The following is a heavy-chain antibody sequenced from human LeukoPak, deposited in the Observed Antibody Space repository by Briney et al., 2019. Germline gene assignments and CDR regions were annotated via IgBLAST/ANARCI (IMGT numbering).Heavy chain of an antibody. CDR1: GFTFSSYS. CDR3: ARGLRDRYGMDV. Sequence: PGGSLRLSFAASGFTFSSYSMNWVRQAPGKGLVWVSRIHRDGNNINYADFVQGRFTVSRDNAKNTLYLQMHSLRVEDTAMYYCARGLRDRYGMDVWGQGTTVTVSS. V-gene: IGHV3-74*01. J-gene: IGHJ6*02. CDR2: IHRDGNNI.